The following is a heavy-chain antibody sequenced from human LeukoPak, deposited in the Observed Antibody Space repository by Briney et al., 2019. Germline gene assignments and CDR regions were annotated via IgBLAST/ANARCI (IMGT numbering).Heavy chain of an antibody. CDR1: GYTFTDYY. Sequence: ASVKVSCKASGYTFTDYYMHWVRQAPGQGLEWMGRLNPKSGGTDYAQNFQGRVTMTRDTSISTAYMELSSLTSDDTAVYYCGRACSGNSCYSDNWVDPWGRGTQVTVSS. D-gene: IGHD2-15*01. CDR3: GRACSGNSCYSDNWVDP. CDR2: LNPKSGGT. J-gene: IGHJ5*02. V-gene: IGHV1-2*06.